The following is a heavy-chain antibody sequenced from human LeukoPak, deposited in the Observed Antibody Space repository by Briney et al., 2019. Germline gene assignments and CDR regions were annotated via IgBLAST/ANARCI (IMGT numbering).Heavy chain of an antibody. CDR3: ARAAPPGYYHDYYMDV. V-gene: IGHV4-38-2*02. CDR1: GYSISSGYY. CDR2: IYHSGST. Sequence: SETLSLTCTVSGYSISSGYYWGWIRQPPGKGLEWIGSIYHSGSTYYNPSLKSRVTISVDTSKNQFSLKLSSVTAADTAVYFCARAAPPGYYHDYYMDVWGKGTTVTISS. J-gene: IGHJ6*03.